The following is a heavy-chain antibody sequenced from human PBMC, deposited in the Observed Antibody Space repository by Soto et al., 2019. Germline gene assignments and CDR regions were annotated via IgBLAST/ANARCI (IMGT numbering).Heavy chain of an antibody. CDR3: ARDHKGGYYYYGMDV. J-gene: IGHJ6*02. CDR1: GFTFSSYE. V-gene: IGHV3-48*03. Sequence: GGSLRLSCAASGFTFSSYEMNWVRQAPGKGLEWVSYISSSGSTIYYADSVKGRFTISRDNAKDSLYLQMNSLRAEDTAVYYCARDHKGGYYYYGMDVWGQGTTVTSP. CDR2: ISSSGSTI.